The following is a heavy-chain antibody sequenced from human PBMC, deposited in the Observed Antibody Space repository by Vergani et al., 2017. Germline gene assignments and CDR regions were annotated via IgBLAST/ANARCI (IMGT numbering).Heavy chain of an antibody. CDR3: ASSKDPGTFDY. CDR2: IKQDGSEK. J-gene: IGHJ4*02. V-gene: IGHV3-7*01. CDR1: GFTFSAYW. Sequence: EVLLVESGGGLVQPGGSLRLSCAASGFTFSAYWMNWVRQAPGKGLEWVANIKQDGSEKYYVDSVKGRFTISRDNANNLVYLQMSSVRADDTAVYYCASSKDPGTFDYWGQGTLVTVSS. D-gene: IGHD2-2*01.